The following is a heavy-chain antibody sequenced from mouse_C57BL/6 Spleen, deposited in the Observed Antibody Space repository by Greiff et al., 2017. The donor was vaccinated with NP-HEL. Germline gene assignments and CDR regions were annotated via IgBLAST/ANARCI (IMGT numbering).Heavy chain of an antibody. J-gene: IGHJ2*01. CDR1: GYAFSSSW. D-gene: IGHD1-1*01. Sequence: QVQLQQSGPELVKPGASVKISCKASGYAFSSSWMNWVKQRPGKGLEWIGRIYPGDGDTNYNGKFKGKATLTADKSSSTAYMQLSSLTSEDSAVYFCARSRGSIYYFDYWGQGTTLTVSS. V-gene: IGHV1-82*01. CDR3: ARSRGSIYYFDY. CDR2: IYPGDGDT.